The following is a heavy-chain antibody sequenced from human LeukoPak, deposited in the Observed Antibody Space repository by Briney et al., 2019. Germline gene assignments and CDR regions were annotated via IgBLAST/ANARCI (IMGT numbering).Heavy chain of an antibody. D-gene: IGHD3-10*01. J-gene: IGHJ6*02. CDR1: GDSIGSSSYY. V-gene: IGHV4-39*07. CDR3: ARDGTMVRGGIGYYYYGMDV. Sequence: PSETLSLTCTVSGDSIGSSSYYWGWIRQPPGKGLEWIGSIFYSGSTYYNPSLKSRVSISLDISKNQFYLKLSSVTAADTAVYYCARDGTMVRGGIGYYYYGMDVWGQGTTVTVSS. CDR2: IFYSGST.